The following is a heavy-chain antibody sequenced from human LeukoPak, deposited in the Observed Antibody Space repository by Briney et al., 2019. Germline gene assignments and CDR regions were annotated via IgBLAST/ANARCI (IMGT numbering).Heavy chain of an antibody. J-gene: IGHJ5*02. CDR3: AKDRDYDFWSGKLFDP. D-gene: IGHD3-3*01. V-gene: IGHV3-53*01. Sequence: GGSLRLSCAASGFTVSSNYMSWVRQAPGKGLEWVSVIYSGGSTYHADSVKGRFTISRDNSQNTLYLEMKSLRVEDTAVYYCAKDRDYDFWSGKLFDPWGQGTSVTVSS. CDR2: IYSGGST. CDR1: GFTVSSNY.